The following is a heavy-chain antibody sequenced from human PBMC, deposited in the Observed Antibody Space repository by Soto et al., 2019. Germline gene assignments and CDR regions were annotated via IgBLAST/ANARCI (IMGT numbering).Heavy chain of an antibody. V-gene: IGHV7-4-1*01. CDR2: INTNTGNP. CDR1: GYTFTSYA. D-gene: IGHD6-13*01. CDR3: AREYSSSRSSWFDP. Sequence: ASVKVSCKASGYTFTSYAMNWVRQAPGQGLEWMGWINTNTGNPTYAQGFTGRFVFSLDTSVSTAYLQICSLKAEDTAVYYCAREYSSSRSSWFDPWGQGTLVTVSS. J-gene: IGHJ5*02.